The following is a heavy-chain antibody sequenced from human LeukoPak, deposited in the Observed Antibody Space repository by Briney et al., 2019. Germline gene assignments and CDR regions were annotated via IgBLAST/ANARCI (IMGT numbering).Heavy chain of an antibody. CDR2: ISAYNGNT. CDR1: GYTFTSYG. J-gene: IGHJ4*02. CDR3: ARQVDTSMALPDY. D-gene: IGHD5-18*01. Sequence: ASVKVSCKASGYTFTSYGISWVRQAPGQGLDWMGWISAYNGNTNSAQKVQGRVTLTTDTSTSTAYMELRSLRSDDTAVYYCARQVDTSMALPDYWGQGTLVTVSS. V-gene: IGHV1-18*01.